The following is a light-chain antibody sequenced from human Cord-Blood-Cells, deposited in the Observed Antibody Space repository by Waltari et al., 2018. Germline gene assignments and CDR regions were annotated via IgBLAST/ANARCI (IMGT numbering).Light chain of an antibody. CDR2: DVS. J-gene: IGLJ1*01. Sequence: QSALTQPASVPGYPGQSITIPCTGTSRYVGGYNYVSWYQQHPGKAPKPMIDDVSNRPAGVSNRFSGSKSGNTASLTISGLQAEDEADYYCSSYTSSSTYVFGTGTKVTVL. V-gene: IGLV2-14*03. CDR3: SSYTSSSTYV. CDR1: SRYVGGYNY.